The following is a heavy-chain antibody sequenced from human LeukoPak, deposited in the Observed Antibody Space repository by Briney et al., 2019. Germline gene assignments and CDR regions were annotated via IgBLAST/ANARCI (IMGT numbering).Heavy chain of an antibody. D-gene: IGHD6-19*01. J-gene: IGHJ3*01. CDR3: AKNGYSSGWRDAFDF. Sequence: GGSLRLSCAASGFILKVYWMHWVRQAPGKGLEWVSAISGSGGSTYYADSVKGRFTISRDNSKNTMYLQMNSLRAEDTAVYYCAKNGYSSGWRDAFDFWGQGTMVTVSS. V-gene: IGHV3-23*01. CDR2: ISGSGGST. CDR1: GFILKVYW.